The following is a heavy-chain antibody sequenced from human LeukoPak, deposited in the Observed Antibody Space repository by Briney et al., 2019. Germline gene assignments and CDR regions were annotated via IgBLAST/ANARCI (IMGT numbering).Heavy chain of an antibody. CDR1: GGSISSYY. CDR3: ARVWRGYSGYDSPLDY. Sequence: KPSETLSLTCSVSGGSISSYYWSWIRQPPGKGLEWIGYIYYSGSTNYNPSLKSRVTISVDTSKNQFSLKLSSVTAADTAVYYCARVWRGYSGYDSPLDYWGQGTLVTVSS. D-gene: IGHD5-12*01. J-gene: IGHJ4*02. V-gene: IGHV4-59*01. CDR2: IYYSGST.